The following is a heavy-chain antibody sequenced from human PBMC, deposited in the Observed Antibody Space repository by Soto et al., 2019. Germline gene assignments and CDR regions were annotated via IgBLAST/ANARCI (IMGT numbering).Heavy chain of an antibody. CDR2: IRQDGGRK. Sequence: GGSLRLSCAASGFTFSSYAMSWVRQAPGKGLEWVANIRQDGGRKYYADSVKGRFTISRDNSKNSLYLQMNSLRAEDTAVYYCAIYRGIYSSSWFADWGQGTLVTLSS. D-gene: IGHD6-13*01. J-gene: IGHJ4*02. CDR3: AIYRGIYSSSWFAD. V-gene: IGHV3-7*03. CDR1: GFTFSSYA.